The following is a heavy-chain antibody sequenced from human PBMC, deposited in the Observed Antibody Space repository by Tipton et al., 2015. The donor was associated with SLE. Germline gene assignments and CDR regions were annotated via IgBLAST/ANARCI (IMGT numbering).Heavy chain of an antibody. CDR3: ARGTVNLLGLEAD. V-gene: IGHV4-38-2*02. D-gene: IGHD2-15*01. Sequence: TLSLTCTVSGYSISSNYYWGWIRQPPGKGLDWIGSIYHTGSTYQNPSLKSRVTISVDTSNNQFSLKLNSVTAADTAVYYCARGTVNLLGLEADWGQGTLVTVSS. CDR1: GYSISSNYY. J-gene: IGHJ4*02. CDR2: IYHTGST.